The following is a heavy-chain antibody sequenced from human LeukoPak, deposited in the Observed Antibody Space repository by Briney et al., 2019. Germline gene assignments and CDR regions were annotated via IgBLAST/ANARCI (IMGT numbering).Heavy chain of an antibody. V-gene: IGHV3-33*06. CDR2: TWFDGSSE. D-gene: IGHD1-20*01. CDR3: AKDSGITGIQRPFDY. J-gene: IGHJ4*02. CDR1: GFTFSNFV. Sequence: GGSLRLSCATSGFTFSNFVVHWVRQTPGRGLEGVALTWFDGSSEHYADSVKGRFTISPDNSKNTLRLQMSSLRAEDTAVYFCAKDSGITGIQRPFDYWGQGTLVTVSS.